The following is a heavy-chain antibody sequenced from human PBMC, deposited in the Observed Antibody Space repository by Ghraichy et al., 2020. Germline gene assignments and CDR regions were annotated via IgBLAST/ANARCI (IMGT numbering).Heavy chain of an antibody. J-gene: IGHJ4*02. D-gene: IGHD2-15*01. Sequence: GGSLRLSCAASGFTFSSYWMTWVRQAPGKGLEWVANIEKDGSEKYYVDSVKDRFTISRDNSKNSLYLQMNSLRAEDTAVYYCARPEGYCSGGSCFPCWHWGQGTLVTVSS. CDR2: IEKDGSEK. CDR3: ARPEGYCSGGSCFPCWH. CDR1: GFTFSSYW. V-gene: IGHV3-7*03.